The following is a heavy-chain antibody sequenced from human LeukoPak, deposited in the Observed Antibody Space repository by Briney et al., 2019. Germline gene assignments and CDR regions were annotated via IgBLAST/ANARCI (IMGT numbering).Heavy chain of an antibody. V-gene: IGHV3-9*01. CDR2: VTWNNSSK. CDR3: AKGTIVVLLGNLEYFQH. Sequence: GGSLRLSCAAYGFSFHDYGMHWVRQAPGKGLEWVAGVTWNNSSKDYADSVKGRFTISRDNAKNSLYLQMNSLRAEDTALYYCAKGTIVVLLGNLEYFQHWGQGTLVTVSS. J-gene: IGHJ1*01. CDR1: GFSFHDYG. D-gene: IGHD2-2*01.